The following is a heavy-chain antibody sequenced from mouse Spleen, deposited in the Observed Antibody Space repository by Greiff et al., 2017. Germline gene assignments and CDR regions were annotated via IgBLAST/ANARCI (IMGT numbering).Heavy chain of an antibody. Sequence: EVKLVESGGGLVQPGGSLKLSCAASGFTFSSYTMSWVRQTPEKRLEWVAYISNGGGSTYYPDTVKGRFTISRDNAKNTLYLQMSSLKSEDTAMYYCARHDWDWYFDVWGAGTTVTVSS. CDR2: ISNGGGST. V-gene: IGHV5-12-2*01. D-gene: IGHD4-1*01. CDR3: ARHDWDWYFDV. CDR1: GFTFSSYT. J-gene: IGHJ1*01.